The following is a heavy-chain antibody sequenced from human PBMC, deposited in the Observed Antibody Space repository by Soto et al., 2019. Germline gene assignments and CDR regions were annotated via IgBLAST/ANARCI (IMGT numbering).Heavy chain of an antibody. V-gene: IGHV3-11*01. CDR1: GFTFSDYY. D-gene: IGHD2-2*01. J-gene: IGHJ6*02. CDR2: ISSGGFIT. Sequence: PGGALRLSCAASGFTFSDYYMSWIRQAPGKGLEWVSYISSGGFITYYADSVKGRFTTSWDKAKNSLYLQMNTLSAEDTAVYYCATGVVPATQWGYYSIGLDVWGQGTTVTVSS. CDR3: ATGVVPATQWGYYSIGLDV.